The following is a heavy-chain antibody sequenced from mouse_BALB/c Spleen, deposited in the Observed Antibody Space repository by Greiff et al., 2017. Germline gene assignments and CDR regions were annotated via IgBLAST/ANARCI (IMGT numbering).Heavy chain of an antibody. CDR3: ARRVRYAMDY. Sequence: VQLQQSGPELVKPGASVKISCKASGYTFTSYDINWVKQRPGQGLEWIGWIYPGDGSTKYNEKFKGKATLTADKSSSTAYMQLSSLTSENSAVYFCARRVRYAMDYWGQGTSVTVSS. J-gene: IGHJ4*01. V-gene: IGHV1S56*01. CDR2: IYPGDGST. CDR1: GYTFTSYD. D-gene: IGHD2-14*01.